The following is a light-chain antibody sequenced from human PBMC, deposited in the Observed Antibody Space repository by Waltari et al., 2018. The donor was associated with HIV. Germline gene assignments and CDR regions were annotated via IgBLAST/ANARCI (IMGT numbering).Light chain of an antibody. CDR1: RSNIGRNF. CDR2: KKN. V-gene: IGLV1-47*01. Sequence: QSVLTQPPSASATPGQRVTLSCSGTRSNIGRNFVFWYQQFPGTAPKLLMYKKNKRFSGVPDRFSGSKSGTSASLAISGLRSGDEAVYYCAAWDDSLRGHVVFGGGTNLTV. J-gene: IGLJ2*01. CDR3: AAWDDSLRGHVV.